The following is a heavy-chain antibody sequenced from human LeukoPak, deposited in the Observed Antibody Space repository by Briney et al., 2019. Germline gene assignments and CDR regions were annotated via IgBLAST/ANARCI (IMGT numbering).Heavy chain of an antibody. CDR1: GGSISSYY. J-gene: IGHJ6*02. D-gene: IGHD6-19*01. CDR2: IYYSGST. CDR3: ARGGGWTPNYYYGMDV. V-gene: IGHV4-59*01. Sequence: PSETLSLTCTVSGGSISSYYWSWIRQPPGKGLEWIGYIYYSGSTNYNPSLKSRVTISVDTSKNQFSLKLSSVTAADTAVYYCARGGGWTPNYYYGMDVWGQGTTVTVS.